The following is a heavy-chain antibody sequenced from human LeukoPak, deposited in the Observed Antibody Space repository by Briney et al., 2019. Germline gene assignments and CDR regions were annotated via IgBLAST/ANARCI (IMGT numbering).Heavy chain of an antibody. D-gene: IGHD2-2*01. CDR3: ARDADIVIVPAAMRDYYYGMDV. CDR2: IWYDGSNK. Sequence: PGGSLRLPCAASGFTFSSYGMHWVRQAPGKGLEWVAVIWYDGSNKYYADSVKGRFTISRDNSKNTLYLQMNSLRAEDTAVYYCARDADIVIVPAAMRDYYYGMDVWGKGTTVTVSS. V-gene: IGHV3-33*01. J-gene: IGHJ6*04. CDR1: GFTFSSYG.